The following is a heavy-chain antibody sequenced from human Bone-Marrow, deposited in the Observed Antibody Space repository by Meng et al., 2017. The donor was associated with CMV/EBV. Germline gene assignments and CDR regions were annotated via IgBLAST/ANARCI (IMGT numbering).Heavy chain of an antibody. CDR2: IYYSGST. Sequence: TGSGDSSSSGDYYWSWIRQPPGEGLEWIGYIYYSGSTYYNPSLKSRLTLSVDTSKNQFSLKLSSVTAADTAVYYCARDQSGYSYVDSWGQGTLVTVSS. CDR1: GDSSSSGDYY. CDR3: ARDQSGYSYVDS. D-gene: IGHD5-18*01. V-gene: IGHV4-30-4*08. J-gene: IGHJ4*02.